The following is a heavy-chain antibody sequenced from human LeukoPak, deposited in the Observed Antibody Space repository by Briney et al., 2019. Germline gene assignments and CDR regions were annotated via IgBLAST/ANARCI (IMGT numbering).Heavy chain of an antibody. Sequence: PSETLSLTCTVSGGSLTNYYWSWIRQPPGKGLDWIGHIYYSGSTNYNPSLKSRVTISLDTSKNQFSLKVISVTAADTAVYYCARGVSGYYYYMDVWGKGTTVTVSS. CDR1: GGSLTNYY. CDR2: IYYSGST. J-gene: IGHJ6*03. CDR3: ARGVSGYYYYMDV. D-gene: IGHD3-10*01. V-gene: IGHV4-59*01.